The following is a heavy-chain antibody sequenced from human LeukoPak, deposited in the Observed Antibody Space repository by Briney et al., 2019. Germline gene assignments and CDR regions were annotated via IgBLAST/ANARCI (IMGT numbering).Heavy chain of an antibody. CDR2: IYYSGST. Sequence: SETLSLTCTVSGGSISSYYWSWIRQPPGKGLEWIGYIYYSGSTNYNPSLKSRVTISVDTSKNQFSLKLSSVTAADTAVYYCASQKGIAAKNPRAFDIWGQGTMVTVSS. J-gene: IGHJ3*02. CDR1: GGSISSYY. D-gene: IGHD6-13*01. V-gene: IGHV4-59*01. CDR3: ASQKGIAAKNPRAFDI.